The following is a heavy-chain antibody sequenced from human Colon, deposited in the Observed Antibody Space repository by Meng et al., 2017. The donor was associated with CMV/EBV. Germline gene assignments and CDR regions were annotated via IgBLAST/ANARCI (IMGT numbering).Heavy chain of an antibody. CDR3: ARGAYNNYVGAVRIGGSGMDV. D-gene: IGHD3-16*01. CDR2: IDQSGST. Sequence: SETLSLTCGVNGGSFSDYYWTWIRQSPGKGLEWIGEIDQSGSTNYNPSLKSRVTISVDRSNNQFSLEVSSVTAADTAVYYCARGAYNNYVGAVRIGGSGMDVWGQGTTVTVSS. J-gene: IGHJ6*02. V-gene: IGHV4-34*01. CDR1: GGSFSDYY.